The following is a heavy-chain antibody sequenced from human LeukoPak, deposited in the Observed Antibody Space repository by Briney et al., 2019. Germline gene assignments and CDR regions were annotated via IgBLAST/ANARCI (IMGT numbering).Heavy chain of an antibody. CDR3: ASEANWGSSHYFDN. CDR2: FYHSGST. V-gene: IGHV4-38-2*02. J-gene: IGHJ4*02. Sequence: SETLSLTCTVSGGSISSYYWGWVRQPPGKGLEWIGSFYHSGSTYYNPSLKSRLTISVDTSKNQFSLKLSSVTAADTAVYYCASEANWGSSHYFDNWGQGTLVTVSS. D-gene: IGHD7-27*01. CDR1: GGSISSYY.